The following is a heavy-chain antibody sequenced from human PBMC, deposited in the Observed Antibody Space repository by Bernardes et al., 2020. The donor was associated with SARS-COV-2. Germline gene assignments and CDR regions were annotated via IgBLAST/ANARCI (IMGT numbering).Heavy chain of an antibody. D-gene: IGHD4-4*01. V-gene: IGHV1-3*01. Sequence: ASVKVSCKASGYTFTSYAMHWVRQAPGQRLEWMGWINAGNGNTKYSQKFQGRVTITRDTSASTAYMELSSLRSEDTAVYYCARGNMATVNFDYWGQGTLVTVSS. CDR2: INAGNGNT. CDR3: ARGNMATVNFDY. J-gene: IGHJ4*02. CDR1: GYTFTSYA.